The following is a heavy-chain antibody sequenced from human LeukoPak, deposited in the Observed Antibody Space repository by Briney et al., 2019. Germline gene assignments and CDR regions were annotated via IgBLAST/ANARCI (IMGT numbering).Heavy chain of an antibody. Sequence: GRSPRLSCAASGFTFSSYAMSWVRQAPGKGLEWVSAISGSGGSTYYADSVKGRFTISRDNSKNTLYLQMNSLRAEDTAVYYCAKAPYGDSPSQFDPWGQGTLVTVSS. V-gene: IGHV3-23*01. D-gene: IGHD4-17*01. J-gene: IGHJ5*02. CDR3: AKAPYGDSPSQFDP. CDR2: ISGSGGST. CDR1: GFTFSSYA.